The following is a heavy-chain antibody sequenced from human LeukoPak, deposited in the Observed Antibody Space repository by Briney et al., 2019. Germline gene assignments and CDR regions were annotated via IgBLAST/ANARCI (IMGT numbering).Heavy chain of an antibody. CDR3: ARDMRIGHIAMVFDY. Sequence: SETLSLTCTVSGGSISSYYWRLIRQPPGKGLDWVGYIYYSGSTNYNPSLKSRVTISVDTSKNQFSLKLSSVTAADTAVYYCARDMRIGHIAMVFDYWGQGTLVTVSS. V-gene: IGHV4-59*01. D-gene: IGHD5-18*01. J-gene: IGHJ4*02. CDR1: GGSISSYY. CDR2: IYYSGST.